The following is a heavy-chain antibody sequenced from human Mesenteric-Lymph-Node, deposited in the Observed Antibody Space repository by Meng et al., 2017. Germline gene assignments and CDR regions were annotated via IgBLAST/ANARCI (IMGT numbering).Heavy chain of an antibody. J-gene: IGHJ4*02. D-gene: IGHD2/OR15-2a*01. CDR3: ASAGYYCLDY. CDR2: INHSGST. Sequence: QVQLQQWGAGLLKPSETLSLTCAVYGGSFSGYYWSWIRQPPGKGLEWIGEINHSGSTNYNPSLKSRVTISVDTSKNQFSLKLSSVTAADTAVYYCASAGYYCLDYWGQGSLVTVSS. V-gene: IGHV4-34*01. CDR1: GGSFSGYY.